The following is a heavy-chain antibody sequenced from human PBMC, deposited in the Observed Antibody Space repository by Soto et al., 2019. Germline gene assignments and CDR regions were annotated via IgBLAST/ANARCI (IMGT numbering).Heavy chain of an antibody. Sequence: GGSLRLSCAASGFTFSSYDMHWVRQATGKGLEWVSAIGTAGDTYYPGSVKGRFTISRENAKNSLYLQMNSLRAEDTAVYYCARDRLCSSTSCYIYGMDVWGQGTTVTVSS. D-gene: IGHD2-2*01. CDR2: IGTAGDT. CDR1: GFTFSSYD. CDR3: ARDRLCSSTSCYIYGMDV. V-gene: IGHV3-13*01. J-gene: IGHJ6*02.